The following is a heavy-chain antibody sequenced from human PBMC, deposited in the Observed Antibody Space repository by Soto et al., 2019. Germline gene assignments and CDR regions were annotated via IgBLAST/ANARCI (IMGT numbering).Heavy chain of an antibody. D-gene: IGHD3-16*01. V-gene: IGHV4-34*01. CDR2: INHSGST. Sequence: SETLSLTCPVYGGSFSGYYWSWIRQPPGKGLEWIGEINHSGSTNYNPSLKSRVTISVDTSKNQFSLKLSSVTAADTAVYYCAGGDVRDFDYWGQGTLVTVSS. CDR1: GGSFSGYY. J-gene: IGHJ4*02. CDR3: AGGDVRDFDY.